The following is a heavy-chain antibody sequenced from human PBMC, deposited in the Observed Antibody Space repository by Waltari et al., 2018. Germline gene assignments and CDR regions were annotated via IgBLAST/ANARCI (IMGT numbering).Heavy chain of an antibody. CDR2: IYYTGSN. D-gene: IGHD3-16*01. Sequence: QVQLQESGPGQVKPSETLSLTCTVSNGSITSFFWNWIRQSPEKGLEWIGYIYYTGSNSYNPPLQSRVTISVDPAKNQCSLGVNSVTAADTGVYYCARGGIHSTSNWFDPWGQGTLVTVSS. J-gene: IGHJ5*02. CDR3: ARGGIHSTSNWFDP. V-gene: IGHV4-59*01. CDR1: NGSITSFF.